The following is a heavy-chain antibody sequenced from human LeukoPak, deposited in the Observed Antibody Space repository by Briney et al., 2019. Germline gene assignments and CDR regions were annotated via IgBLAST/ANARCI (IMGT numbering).Heavy chain of an antibody. CDR2: IRSGGTDI. V-gene: IGHV3-11*01. CDR3: AWRIAEAGSHAFDI. Sequence: GGSLRLSCAASGFTFSDYNLSWIRQAPGKGLEWVSYIRSGGTDIFYADSVKGRFTISRDNAKNSLYLQMNSLGAEDTAVYYCAWRIAEAGSHAFDIWGQGTMVTVSS. CDR1: GFTFSDYN. J-gene: IGHJ3*02. D-gene: IGHD6-13*01.